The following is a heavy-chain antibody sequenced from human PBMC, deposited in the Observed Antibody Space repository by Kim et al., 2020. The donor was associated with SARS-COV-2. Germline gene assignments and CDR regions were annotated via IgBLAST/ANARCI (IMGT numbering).Heavy chain of an antibody. Sequence: GGSLRLSCAASGFTFSSYAMHWVRQAPGKGLEWVAVISYDGSNKYYADSVKGRFTISRDNSKNTLYLQMNSLRAEDTAVYYCAREGWVRTTVVTKAVYYFDHWGQGTMVTVSS. CDR2: ISYDGSNK. V-gene: IGHV3-30*04. CDR1: GFTFSSYA. CDR3: AREGWVRTTVVTKAVYYFDH. D-gene: IGHD4-17*01. J-gene: IGHJ4*02.